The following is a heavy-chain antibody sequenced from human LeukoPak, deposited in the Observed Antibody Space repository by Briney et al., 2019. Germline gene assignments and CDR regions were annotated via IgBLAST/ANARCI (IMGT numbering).Heavy chain of an antibody. J-gene: IGHJ6*03. Sequence: GASVKVSCKASGYTFTGYYMHWVRQAPGQGLEWMGWINPNSGGTNYVQKFQGRVTMTRDTSISTAYMELSRLRSDDTAVYYCARAGITMVRGVSPWGYYYYMDVWGKGTTVTVSS. CDR2: INPNSGGT. V-gene: IGHV1-2*02. CDR1: GYTFTGYY. D-gene: IGHD3-10*01. CDR3: ARAGITMVRGVSPWGYYYYMDV.